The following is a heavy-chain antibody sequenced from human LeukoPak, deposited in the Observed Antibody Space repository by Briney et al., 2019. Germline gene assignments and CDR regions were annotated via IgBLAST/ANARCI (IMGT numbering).Heavy chain of an antibody. CDR2: ISYDGSNK. J-gene: IGHJ6*02. D-gene: IGHD2-2*01. Sequence: GGSLRLSCAASGFTFSSYGMHWVHQAPGKGLEWVAVISYDGSNKYYADSVKGRFTISRDNSKNTLYLQMNSLRAEDTAVYYCAKAHCSSTSCYPIYYYYYGMDVWGQGTTVTVSS. V-gene: IGHV3-30*18. CDR1: GFTFSSYG. CDR3: AKAHCSSTSCYPIYYYYYGMDV.